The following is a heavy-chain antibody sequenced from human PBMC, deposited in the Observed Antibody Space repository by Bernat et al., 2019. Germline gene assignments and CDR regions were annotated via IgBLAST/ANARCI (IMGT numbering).Heavy chain of an antibody. Sequence: QVQLVQSGAEVKKPGASVKVSCKASGYTFTSYYMHWVRQAPGQGLEWMGIINPSGGSTSYAQKFQGRVTMTRDTSTSTVYMELSSLRSEDTAVYYCARGDRHSSGYYRIFDYWGQGTLVTVSP. D-gene: IGHD3-22*01. J-gene: IGHJ4*02. CDR3: ARGDRHSSGYYRIFDY. V-gene: IGHV1-46*01. CDR1: GYTFTSYY. CDR2: INPSGGST.